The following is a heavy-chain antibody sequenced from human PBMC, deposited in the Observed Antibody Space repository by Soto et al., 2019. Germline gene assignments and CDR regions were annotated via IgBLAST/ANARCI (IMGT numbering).Heavy chain of an antibody. CDR1: GFTFSSYG. D-gene: IGHD4-4*01. V-gene: IGHV3-33*01. CDR3: ATTHTVTDYYYYMDV. J-gene: IGHJ6*03. Sequence: GGSLRLSCAASGFTFSSYGMHWVRQAPGKGLEWVAVIWYDGSNKYYADSVKGRFTISRDNSKNTLYLQMNSLRAEDTAVYYCATTHTVTDYYYYMDVWGKGTTVTVSS. CDR2: IWYDGSNK.